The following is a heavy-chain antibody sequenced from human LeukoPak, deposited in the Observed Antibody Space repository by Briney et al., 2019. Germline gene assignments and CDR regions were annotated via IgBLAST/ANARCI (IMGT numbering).Heavy chain of an antibody. V-gene: IGHV1-3*03. CDR2: INPGNGDT. Sequence: GASVKVSCKASGYTFTSYTIHWVRQAPGQRLKWMGWINPGNGDTEYSQDFQGRVTITRDTSATTAYMELSSLRSDDMSIYYCAREGRYGENVDYWGQGTPVTVSS. J-gene: IGHJ4*02. CDR3: AREGRYGENVDY. CDR1: GYTFTSYT. D-gene: IGHD4-17*01.